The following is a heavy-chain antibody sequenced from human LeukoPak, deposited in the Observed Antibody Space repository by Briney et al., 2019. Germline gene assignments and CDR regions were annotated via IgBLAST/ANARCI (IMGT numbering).Heavy chain of an antibody. Sequence: SETLSLTCTVSGGSISSYYWSWIRQPPGKGLEWIGYIYSSGNTNYNPSLKSRLTISIDTSKNQFSLKLSSVTAADTAVYYCAREIGGSGWGDVWGQGTTVTVSS. V-gene: IGHV4-59*13. J-gene: IGHJ6*02. CDR3: AREIGGSGWGDV. CDR1: GGSISSYY. D-gene: IGHD3-10*01. CDR2: IYSSGNT.